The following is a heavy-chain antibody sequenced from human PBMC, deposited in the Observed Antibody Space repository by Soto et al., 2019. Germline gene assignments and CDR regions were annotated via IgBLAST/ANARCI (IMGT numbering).Heavy chain of an antibody. D-gene: IGHD3-10*01. J-gene: IGHJ4*02. CDR3: AKLPHDGSGSYYNVIRDY. V-gene: IGHV3-23*01. Sequence: PGGSLRLSCAASGFTFSSYAMSWVRQAPGKGLEWVSAISGSGGSTYYADSVKGRFTISRDNSKNTLYLQMNSLRAEDTAVYYCAKLPHDGSGSYYNVIRDYWGQGTLVT. CDR2: ISGSGGST. CDR1: GFTFSSYA.